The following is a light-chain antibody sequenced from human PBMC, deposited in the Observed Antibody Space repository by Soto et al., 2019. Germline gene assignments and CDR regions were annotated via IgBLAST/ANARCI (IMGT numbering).Light chain of an antibody. CDR3: QQYNNWPPIT. J-gene: IGKJ5*01. CDR2: GAS. V-gene: IGKV3-15*01. Sequence: EKVMTQSPATLSVSPGERATLSCPASQSVRSKLAWYQQKPGQAPRLLVYGASTRATGIPARFSGSGSGTEFTLTISSLQSEDFAVYYCQQYNNWPPITFGQGTRLEIK. CDR1: QSVRSK.